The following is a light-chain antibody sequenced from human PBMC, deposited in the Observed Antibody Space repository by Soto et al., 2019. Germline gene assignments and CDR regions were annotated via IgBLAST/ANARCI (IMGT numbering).Light chain of an antibody. V-gene: IGLV1-44*01. J-gene: IGLJ1*01. CDR1: SSNIGSNT. CDR2: SNN. Sequence: QSVLTQPPSASGTPGQRVTISCSGSSSNIGSNTVNWYQQLPGTAPKLLIYSNNQRPSGVPDRFSGSKSGTSASLAISGLQSEDEADYYCAAWDDGLNGNYVFGTGTKVTVL. CDR3: AAWDDGLNGNYV.